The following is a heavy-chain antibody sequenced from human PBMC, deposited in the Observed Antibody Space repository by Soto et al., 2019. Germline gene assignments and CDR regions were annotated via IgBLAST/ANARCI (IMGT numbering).Heavy chain of an antibody. J-gene: IGHJ6*03. CDR1: GFTFSSYW. Sequence: GGSLRLSCAASGFTFSSYWMHWVRQAPGKGLVWVSRINSDGSSTSYADSVKGRFTISRDNAKNTLYLQMNSLRAEDTAVYYCARGGYCSSTSCSQPRTYYYYYMDVWGKGTTVTVSS. CDR3: ARGGYCSSTSCSQPRTYYYYYMDV. D-gene: IGHD2-2*01. V-gene: IGHV3-74*01. CDR2: INSDGSST.